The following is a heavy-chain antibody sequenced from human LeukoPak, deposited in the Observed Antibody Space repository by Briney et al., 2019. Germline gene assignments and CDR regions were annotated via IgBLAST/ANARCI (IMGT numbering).Heavy chain of an antibody. D-gene: IGHD1-1*01. CDR1: GYSFTSYC. J-gene: IGHJ3*02. V-gene: IGHV5-51*01. Sequence: GESLKIPCKGSGYSFTSYCSGWAPQMPGKGLEWMGIIYPGDSDTRYSPSFQGQVTISADKSISTAYLQWSSLKASDTAMYYCARDGSENAFDIWGQGTMVTVSS. CDR2: IYPGDSDT. CDR3: ARDGSENAFDI.